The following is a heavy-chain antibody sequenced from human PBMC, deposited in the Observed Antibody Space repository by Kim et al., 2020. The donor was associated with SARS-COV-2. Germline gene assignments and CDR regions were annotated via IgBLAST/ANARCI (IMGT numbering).Heavy chain of an antibody. D-gene: IGHD6-19*01. CDR1: GFTFSSYS. Sequence: GGSLRLSCAASGFTFSSYSMNWVRQAPGKGLEWVSSISSSSSYIYYADSVKGRFTISRDNAKNSLYLQMNSLRAEDTAVYYCAGDQGVAVAVAGTGNYYYGRDVWGQGTTVTVSS. CDR2: ISSSSSYI. CDR3: AGDQGVAVAVAGTGNYYYGRDV. J-gene: IGHJ6*02. V-gene: IGHV3-21*01.